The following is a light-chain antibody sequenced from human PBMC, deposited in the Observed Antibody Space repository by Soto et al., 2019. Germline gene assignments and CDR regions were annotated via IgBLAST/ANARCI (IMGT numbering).Light chain of an antibody. V-gene: IGLV1-40*01. Sequence: QSVLTQPPSVSGAPGQRATISCTGSNSNIGAGYDAHWYQKLPGTAPRLLIYGNSNRPSGVPVRFSGSKSGTSASLAIAGLQTDDEADYFCQSFDSSLTGYVFGTGTKVTVL. J-gene: IGLJ1*01. CDR2: GNS. CDR1: NSNIGAGYD. CDR3: QSFDSSLTGYV.